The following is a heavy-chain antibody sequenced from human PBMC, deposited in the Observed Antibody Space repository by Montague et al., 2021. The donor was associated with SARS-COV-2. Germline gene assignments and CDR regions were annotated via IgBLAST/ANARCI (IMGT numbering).Heavy chain of an antibody. D-gene: IGHD3-22*01. Sequence: SLKVSCKASGYTFTSYDINWVRQATGQGLEWMGWMNPNSGNTGYAQKFQGRVTMTRNTSISTAYMELSSLRSEDTAVYYCARGRRSITMIVVVIPYYFYYMDVWGKGTTVTVSS. V-gene: IGHV1-8*01. CDR2: MNPNSGNT. CDR1: GYTFTSYD. J-gene: IGHJ6*03. CDR3: ARGRRSITMIVVVIPYYFYYMDV.